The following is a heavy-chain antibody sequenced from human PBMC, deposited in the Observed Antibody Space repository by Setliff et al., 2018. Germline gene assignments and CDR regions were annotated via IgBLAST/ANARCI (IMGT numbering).Heavy chain of an antibody. Sequence: GGSLRLSCAASGFTFSSYAMSWVRQAPGKGLEWVSAISGSGGSTYYADSVKGRFTISRDNSKNTLYLQMNSLRAEDTAVYYCAKKVRTVVVTPDAFDIWGQGTMVTVSS. V-gene: IGHV3-23*01. CDR2: ISGSGGST. CDR1: GFTFSSYA. J-gene: IGHJ3*02. D-gene: IGHD3-22*01. CDR3: AKKVRTVVVTPDAFDI.